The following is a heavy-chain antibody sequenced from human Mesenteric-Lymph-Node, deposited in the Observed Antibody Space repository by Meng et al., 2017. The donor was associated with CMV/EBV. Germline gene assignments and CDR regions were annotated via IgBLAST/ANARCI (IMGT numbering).Heavy chain of an antibody. D-gene: IGHD2-8*01. J-gene: IGHJ4*02. CDR1: GDAVFSEFYH. CDR3: ASLLVGNGGRGH. V-gene: IGHV4-61*01. CDR2: TVYGGTT. Sequence: GSLRLSCSVSGDAVFSEFYHWNWIRQSPGKGLEWIGQTVYGGTTNYNPSLKSRLTISIDTSNNQFSLTLTSATAADTAVYYCASLLVGNGGRGHWGQGILVTVSS.